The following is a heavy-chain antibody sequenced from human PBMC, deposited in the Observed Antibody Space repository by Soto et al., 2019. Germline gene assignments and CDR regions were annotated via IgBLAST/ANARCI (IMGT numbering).Heavy chain of an antibody. J-gene: IGHJ4*02. CDR3: AKDAGDRGYSGYDRFDY. D-gene: IGHD5-12*01. CDR2: ISGSGGST. Sequence: PGGALRLTCICSGFAFRGNEMNGVRQSPGKGLEWVSAISGSGGSTYYADSVKGRFTISRDNSKNTLYLQMNSLRAEDTAVYYCAKDAGDRGYSGYDRFDYWGQGTLVTVSS. V-gene: IGHV3-23*01. CDR1: GFAFRGNE.